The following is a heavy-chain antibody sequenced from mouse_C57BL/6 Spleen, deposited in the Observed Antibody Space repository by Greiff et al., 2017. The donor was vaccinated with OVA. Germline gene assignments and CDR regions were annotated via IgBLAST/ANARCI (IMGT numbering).Heavy chain of an antibody. V-gene: IGHV1-64*01. CDR1: GYTFTSYW. J-gene: IGHJ2*01. CDR2: IHPNSGST. D-gene: IGHD1-1*01. CDR3: ARGHITTVPFGY. Sequence: QVQLQQPGAELVKPGASVKLSCKASGYTFTSYWMHWVKQRPGQGLEWIGMIHPNSGSTNYNEKFKSKATLTVDKSSSTAYMQLSSLTSEDSAVYYCARGHITTVPFGYWGQGTTLTVSS.